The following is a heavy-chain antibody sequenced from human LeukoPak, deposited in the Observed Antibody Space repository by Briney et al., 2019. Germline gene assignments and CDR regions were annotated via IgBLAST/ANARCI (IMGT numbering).Heavy chain of an antibody. J-gene: IGHJ4*02. Sequence: SETLSLTCTVSGGSISSSSYYWGWIRQPPGKGLEWIGSIYYSGSTYYNPSLKSRVTISVDTSKNQFSLKLSSVTAADTAVYYCARHVDGVVSSKLDYWGQGTLVTVSS. CDR1: GGSISSSSYY. CDR2: IYYSGST. V-gene: IGHV4-39*01. D-gene: IGHD3-3*01. CDR3: ARHVDGVVSSKLDY.